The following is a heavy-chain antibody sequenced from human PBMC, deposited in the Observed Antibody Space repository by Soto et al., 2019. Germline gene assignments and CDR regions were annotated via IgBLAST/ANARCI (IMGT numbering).Heavy chain of an antibody. Sequence: GGSLRLSCAASGFTFSSYAMSWVRQAPGKGLEWVSAISGSGGSTYYADSVKGRFTISRDNSKNTLYLQMNSLRAEDTAVYYCAKDSKQWLLRGGFAYWGQGTLVTVSS. CDR2: ISGSGGST. D-gene: IGHD6-19*01. CDR3: AKDSKQWLLRGGFAY. J-gene: IGHJ4*02. CDR1: GFTFSSYA. V-gene: IGHV3-23*01.